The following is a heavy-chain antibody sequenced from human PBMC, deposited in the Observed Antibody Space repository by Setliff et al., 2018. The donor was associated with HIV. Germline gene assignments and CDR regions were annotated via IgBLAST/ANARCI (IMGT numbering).Heavy chain of an antibody. CDR1: GYTFTSYA. J-gene: IGHJ4*02. Sequence: ASVKVSCKASGYTFTSYAMHWVRQAPGQRLEWMGWINAGNGDTNIPQRFQGRVTMTRDTSINTAYMELNSLRSDDTAVYYCARQLSNSLDYWGQGTLVTVSS. CDR3: ARQLSNSLDY. CDR2: INAGNGDT. V-gene: IGHV1-3*01. D-gene: IGHD7-27*01.